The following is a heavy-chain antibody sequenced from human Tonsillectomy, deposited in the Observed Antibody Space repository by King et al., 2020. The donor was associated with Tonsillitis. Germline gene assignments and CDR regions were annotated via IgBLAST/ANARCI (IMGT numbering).Heavy chain of an antibody. D-gene: IGHD3-16*01. Sequence: TLKESGPTLVKPTQTLTLTCTFSGFSLSTSGVGVGWIRQPPGKALEWLALIYWTDDKRSSPSLKTRLTITKDTSKNQVVLIMTNMDPVDTATYYCARLTIMMRFGGAQPFDYWGQGTPVTVSS. V-gene: IGHV2-5*01. J-gene: IGHJ4*02. CDR2: IYWTDDK. CDR3: ARLTIMMRFGGAQPFDY. CDR1: GFSLSTSGVG.